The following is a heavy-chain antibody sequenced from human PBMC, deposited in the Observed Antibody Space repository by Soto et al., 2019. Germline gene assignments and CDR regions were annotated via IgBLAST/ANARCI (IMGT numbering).Heavy chain of an antibody. CDR3: ARVEGDSYGMDV. Sequence: GGSLRLSCAASGFTFSSYSMNWVRQAPGKGLEWVSSISSSSSYIYYADSVKGRFTISRDNAKNSLYLQMNSLRAEDTAVYYCARVEGDSYGMDVWGQGTTVTVSS. CDR2: ISSSSSYI. CDR1: GFTFSSYS. V-gene: IGHV3-21*01. J-gene: IGHJ6*02.